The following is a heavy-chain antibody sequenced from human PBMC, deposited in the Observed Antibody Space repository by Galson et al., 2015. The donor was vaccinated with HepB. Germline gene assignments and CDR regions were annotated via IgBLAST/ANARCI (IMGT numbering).Heavy chain of an antibody. Sequence: SLRLSCAASGFTFRRYWMSWVRQAPGKGLEWVTNINEDGSEKNYVDSVKGRFTSSRDNAKNSLYLQMNSLRAEDTAIYYCANYHVSSGYYALDTWGRGTLVTVSS. V-gene: IGHV3-7*03. CDR2: INEDGSEK. CDR1: GFTFRRYW. D-gene: IGHD3-22*01. CDR3: ANYHVSSGYYALDT. J-gene: IGHJ3*02.